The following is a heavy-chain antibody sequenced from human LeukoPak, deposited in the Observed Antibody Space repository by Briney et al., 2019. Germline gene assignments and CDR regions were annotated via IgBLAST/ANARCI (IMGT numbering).Heavy chain of an antibody. CDR3: AREVAAVAAADY. CDR1: GGSISSYY. J-gene: IGHJ4*02. Sequence: SETLSLTCTVSGGSISSYYWSWIRQPPGKGLEWIGYIYYSGSTNYNPSLKSRVTISVDTSKNQFSLKLSSVTAADTAVYYCAREVAAVAAADYWGQGTLVTVSS. CDR2: IYYSGST. D-gene: IGHD6-13*01. V-gene: IGHV4-59*12.